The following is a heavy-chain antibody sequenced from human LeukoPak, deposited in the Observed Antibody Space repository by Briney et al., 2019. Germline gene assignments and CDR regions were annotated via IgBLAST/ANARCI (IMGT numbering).Heavy chain of an antibody. CDR2: IFYSGST. CDR1: GDLITDNNYY. V-gene: IGHV4-31*11. J-gene: IGHJ6*03. D-gene: IGHD6-13*01. CDR3: AREFWSDSRNMDV. Sequence: SETLSLTCAVSGDLITDNNYYWAWIRQPPGKGLEWIGYIFYSGSTFYNPSLKSRVTISVDTSKNQFSLKLSSVTAADTAVYYCAREFWSDSRNMDVWGKGTTVTVSS.